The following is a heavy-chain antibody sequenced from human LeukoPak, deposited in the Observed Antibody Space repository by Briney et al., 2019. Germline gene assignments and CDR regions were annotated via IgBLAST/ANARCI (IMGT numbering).Heavy chain of an antibody. D-gene: IGHD5-12*01. J-gene: IGHJ4*02. V-gene: IGHV3-30*18. CDR3: AKDMSGYSDY. Sequence: KPGGSLRLSCAASGFTLSSYGMHWVRQAPGKGLEWVAVVSYDGSNKYYADSVKGRFTISRDNSKNTLYLQMNSLRAEDTAVYYCAKDMSGYSDYWGQGTLVTVSS. CDR1: GFTLSSYG. CDR2: VSYDGSNK.